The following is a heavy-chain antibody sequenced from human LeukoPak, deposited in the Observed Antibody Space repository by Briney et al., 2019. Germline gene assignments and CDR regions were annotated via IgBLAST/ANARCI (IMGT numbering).Heavy chain of an antibody. J-gene: IGHJ4*02. Sequence: GGSLRLSCAASGFTFSSYAMSWVRQAPGKGLEWVSAISGSGGSTYYADSVKGRFTISRDNSKNTLYLQMNSLRAEDTAVYYCAKDRDITMVRGVIFDYWGQGTLVTVSS. D-gene: IGHD3-10*01. CDR1: GFTFSSYA. CDR3: AKDRDITMVRGVIFDY. V-gene: IGHV3-23*01. CDR2: ISGSGGST.